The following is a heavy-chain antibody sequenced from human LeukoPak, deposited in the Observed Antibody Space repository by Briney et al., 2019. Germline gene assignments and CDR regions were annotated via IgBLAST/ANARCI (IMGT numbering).Heavy chain of an antibody. Sequence: GGSLRLSCVAVGFTFGSYSMHWVRQAPGKGLVWVSRIFSDGSDTNYADSVKGRFTISRDNAKNTLYLEMDSLRAEDTAVYYCARGRSGYSYDYWGQGTLVTVSS. V-gene: IGHV3-74*01. D-gene: IGHD3-22*01. CDR2: IFSDGSDT. J-gene: IGHJ4*02. CDR3: ARGRSGYSYDY. CDR1: GFTFGSYS.